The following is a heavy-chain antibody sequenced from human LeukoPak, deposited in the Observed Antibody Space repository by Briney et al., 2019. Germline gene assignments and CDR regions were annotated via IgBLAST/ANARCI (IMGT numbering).Heavy chain of an antibody. CDR2: IYPGDSDT. Sequence: GESLKISCKASGYSFTNYWIGWVRQMPGKGLEWMGIIYPGDSDTSYSPSFQGQVTISADKSISTAYLQWSSLKASDTAMYYCARGLRGGSWNTYYYMDVWGKGTTVTISS. V-gene: IGHV5-51*01. CDR1: GYSFTNYW. J-gene: IGHJ6*03. D-gene: IGHD2-15*01. CDR3: ARGLRGGSWNTYYYMDV.